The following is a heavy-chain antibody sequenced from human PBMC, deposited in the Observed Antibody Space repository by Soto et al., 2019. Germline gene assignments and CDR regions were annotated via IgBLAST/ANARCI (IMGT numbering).Heavy chain of an antibody. CDR3: ERGNHRWLQSWYFDL. D-gene: IGHD5-12*01. J-gene: IGHJ2*01. V-gene: IGHV1-69*12. Sequence: QVQLVQSGAEVKKPGSSVTVSCKASGGTFSSYTISWVRQAPGQGLEWMGGIIPIFGTANYAQKFPGRVTITADESTSTAYMELSSLRSEDTAVYYCERGNHRWLQSWYFDLWGRGTLVTVSS. CDR1: GGTFSSYT. CDR2: IIPIFGTA.